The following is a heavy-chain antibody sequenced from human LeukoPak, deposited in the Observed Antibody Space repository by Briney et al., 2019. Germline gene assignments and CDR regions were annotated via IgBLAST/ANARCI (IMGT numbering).Heavy chain of an antibody. CDR2: INPHGHEA. D-gene: IGHD3-10*01. V-gene: IGHV3-7*01. J-gene: IGHJ4*02. CDR1: GFFFSSFS. Sequence: GGSLRLSCAASGFFFSSFSMSWVRQAPGKGLQRVANINPHGHEAYYVDSVKGRFTISRDNAKSSLYLQMNSLRAEDTAVYYCARDSSLPQNYYGSGLFDYWGQGTLVTVSS. CDR3: ARDSSLPQNYYGSGLFDY.